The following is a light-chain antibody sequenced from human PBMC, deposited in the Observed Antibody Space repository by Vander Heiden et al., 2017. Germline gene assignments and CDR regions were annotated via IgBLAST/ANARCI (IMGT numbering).Light chain of an antibody. V-gene: IGLV2-14*03. CDR3: SSYISSTTVV. Sequence: QSALTQPASVSGSPGQSITISCTGTSSDIGTYNFVSWYQQHPGKAPKLMIYDVSDRPSGVSDRFSGSKSGNTASLTISGLQAEDEADYYCSSYISSTTVVFGGGTTLTVL. CDR1: SSDIGTYNF. CDR2: DVS. J-gene: IGLJ3*02.